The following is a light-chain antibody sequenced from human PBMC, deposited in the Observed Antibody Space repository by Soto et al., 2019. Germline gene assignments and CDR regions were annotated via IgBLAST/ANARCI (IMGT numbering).Light chain of an antibody. CDR1: QSLVNTY. CDR3: QQYYSFPPT. V-gene: IGKV3-20*01. Sequence: EVVLTQSPGSLSLSPGDRATLSCRASQSLVNTYVAWYQQKAGQAPRLLIFDASTRATGIPDRFSGSGSGTDFTLTISCLQSEDFATYYCQQYYSFPPTFGPGTKVDIK. CDR2: DAS. J-gene: IGKJ3*01.